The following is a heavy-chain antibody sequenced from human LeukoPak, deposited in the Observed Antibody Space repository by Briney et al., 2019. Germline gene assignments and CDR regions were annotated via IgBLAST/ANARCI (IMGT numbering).Heavy chain of an antibody. J-gene: IGHJ4*02. D-gene: IGHD5-12*01. CDR1: GFTISTYS. Sequence: GGSLRLSCAASGFTISTYSMNWLRLAPGKGLEWVSSISPDSNYKYYVDSVKGRFTISRDNAKSSLYLQMNSLRAEDTAVYYCVRGGYRGFDYEYWGQGTLVTVSS. CDR2: ISPDSNYK. V-gene: IGHV3-21*01. CDR3: VRGGYRGFDYEY.